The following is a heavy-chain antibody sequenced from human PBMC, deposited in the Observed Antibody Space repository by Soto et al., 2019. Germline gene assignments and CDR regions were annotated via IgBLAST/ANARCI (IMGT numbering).Heavy chain of an antibody. CDR2: VSLDGSNK. CDR1: GFTFSTHA. D-gene: IGHD6-13*01. V-gene: IGHV3-30-3*01. J-gene: IGHJ5*02. Sequence: QVQLVESGGGVVQPGRSLRLSCAASGFTFSTHAMHWVRQAPGKGLECVAIVSLDGSNKYYADSVKGRFTISRDNSKNTLYLQMSGLTPEDTAFYHCARDQTGITTAGGGRIDRWGQGTLVTVSS. CDR3: ARDQTGITTAGGGRIDR.